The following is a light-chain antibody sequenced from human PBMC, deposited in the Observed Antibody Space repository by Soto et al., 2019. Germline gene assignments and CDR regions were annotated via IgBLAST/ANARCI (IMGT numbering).Light chain of an antibody. CDR2: GAS. CDR1: QRVTSIY. CDR3: QQYGSSSLT. V-gene: IGKV3-20*01. Sequence: IVLTQSPGTLSLSPGERATLSCRASQRVTSIYLAWYQQKPGQAPRLLIYGASSRATGIPDRFSGSGSGTEFTLTISRLEPEDFAVYYCQQYGSSSLTFGGGTKVVI. J-gene: IGKJ4*01.